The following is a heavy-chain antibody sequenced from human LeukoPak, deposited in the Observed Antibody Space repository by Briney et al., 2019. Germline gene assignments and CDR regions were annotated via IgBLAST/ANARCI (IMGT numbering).Heavy chain of an antibody. CDR1: GFTVSSNY. D-gene: IGHD3-16*01. Sequence: AGGSLRLSCAASGFTVSSNYMSWVRQAPGKGLEWVSVIYSGGSTYYTDSVKGRFTISRDTSENTLYLQMNSLRVEDTAVYYCARDRLQYFDYWGQGALVTVSS. V-gene: IGHV3-53*01. J-gene: IGHJ4*02. CDR3: ARDRLQYFDY. CDR2: IYSGGST.